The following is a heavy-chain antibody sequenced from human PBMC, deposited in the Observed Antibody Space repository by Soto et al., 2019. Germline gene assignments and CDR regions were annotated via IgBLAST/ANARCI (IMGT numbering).Heavy chain of an antibody. J-gene: IGHJ4*02. CDR3: ARGDVVGYSSCSQFDY. Sequence: GASVKVSCKASGYTFTSYDINWVRQATGQGLEWMGWMNPNSGNTGYAQKFQGRVTMTRNTSISTAYMELSSLRSEDTAVCYCARGDVVGYSSCSQFDYLGQGILVTVSS. D-gene: IGHD6-13*01. CDR2: MNPNSGNT. CDR1: GYTFTSYD. V-gene: IGHV1-8*01.